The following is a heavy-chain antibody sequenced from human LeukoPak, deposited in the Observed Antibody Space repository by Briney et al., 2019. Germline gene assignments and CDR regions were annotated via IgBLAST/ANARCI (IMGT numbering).Heavy chain of an antibody. CDR2: IYYSGST. CDR1: GGSISSSSYY. J-gene: IGHJ4*02. V-gene: IGHV4-39*01. Sequence: SETLSLTCTASGGSISSSSYYWGWIRQPPGKGLEWIGSIYYSGSTYYNPSLKSRVTISVDTSKNQFSLKLSSVTAADTAVYYCARGSSSWYATDNFDYWGQGTLVTVSS. CDR3: ARGSSSWYATDNFDY. D-gene: IGHD6-13*01.